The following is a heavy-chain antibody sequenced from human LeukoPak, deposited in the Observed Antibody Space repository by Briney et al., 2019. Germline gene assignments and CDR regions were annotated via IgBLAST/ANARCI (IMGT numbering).Heavy chain of an antibody. J-gene: IGHJ4*02. Sequence: SETLSLTCAVYGGSFSGYYWSWIRQPPGKGLGWIGEINHSGSTNYNPSLKSRVTISVDTSKNQFSLKLSSVTAADTAVYYCARANLNSSSLIDYWGQGTLVTVSS. V-gene: IGHV4-34*01. CDR1: GGSFSGYY. CDR3: ARANLNSSSLIDY. D-gene: IGHD6-13*01. CDR2: INHSGST.